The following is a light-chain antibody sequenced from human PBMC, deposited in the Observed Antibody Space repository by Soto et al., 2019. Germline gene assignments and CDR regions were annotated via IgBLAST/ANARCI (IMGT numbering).Light chain of an antibody. J-gene: IGKJ4*01. V-gene: IGKV3-11*01. CDR3: QQRSKWPPP. Sequence: EVVLTQSPATLSLSPGGRATLSCRASQSISTYLAWYQQKPGQAPRLLIYDASRRATGIPARFSGSGSGTDFTLTISSLEPEDFAFYYCQQRSKWPPPFGGGTKVEI. CDR2: DAS. CDR1: QSISTY.